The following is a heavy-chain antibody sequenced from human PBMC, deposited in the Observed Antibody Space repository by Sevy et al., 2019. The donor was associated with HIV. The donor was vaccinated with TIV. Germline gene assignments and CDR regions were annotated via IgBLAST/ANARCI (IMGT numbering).Heavy chain of an antibody. V-gene: IGHV3-21*01. CDR1: GFTFSSYS. CDR3: ASANDYYDSSGNLFDP. J-gene: IGHJ5*02. Sequence: GGSLRLSCAASGFTFSSYSMNWVRQAPGKGLEWVSSISSSSTYIYYADSGKGRFTISRDNAKNSRYLQMNSLRAEDTAVYYCASANDYYDSSGNLFDPWGQGTLVTVSS. D-gene: IGHD3-22*01. CDR2: ISSSSTYI.